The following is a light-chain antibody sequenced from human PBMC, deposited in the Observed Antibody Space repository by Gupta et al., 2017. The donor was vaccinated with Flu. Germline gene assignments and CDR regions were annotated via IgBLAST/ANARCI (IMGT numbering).Light chain of an antibody. Sequence: DIVMTQSPLSLPVTPGEPASISCRSSQSLLHSNGYDYLNWYLQKPGQSPQLLIYLGSNRASGVPDRFSGSGSGTDFTLEISRVETEGVGVYYCMQGLETLWTFGPGTKVDIK. V-gene: IGKV2-28*01. CDR1: QSLLHSNGYDY. J-gene: IGKJ1*01. CDR3: MQGLETLWT. CDR2: LGS.